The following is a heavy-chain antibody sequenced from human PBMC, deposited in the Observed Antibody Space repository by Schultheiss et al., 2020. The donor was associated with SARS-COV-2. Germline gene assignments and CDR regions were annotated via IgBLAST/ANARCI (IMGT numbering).Heavy chain of an antibody. CDR3: ARTYDYVWGSYRSQPYYFDY. D-gene: IGHD3-16*02. Sequence: SETLSLTCTVSGGSISSYYWGWIRQPPGKGLEWIGSIYRSGSTYYNPSLKSRVTISVDTSKNQFSLKLSSVTAADTAVYYCARTYDYVWGSYRSQPYYFDYWGQGTLVTVSS. CDR2: IYRSGST. V-gene: IGHV4-38-2*02. J-gene: IGHJ4*02. CDR1: GGSISSYY.